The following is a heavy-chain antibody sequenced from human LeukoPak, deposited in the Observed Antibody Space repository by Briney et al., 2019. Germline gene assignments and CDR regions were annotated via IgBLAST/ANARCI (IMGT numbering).Heavy chain of an antibody. V-gene: IGHV4-39*07. J-gene: IGHJ6*03. D-gene: IGHD3-3*01. CDR1: GGSIRTSSYY. Sequence: SETLSLTCTVSGGSIRTSSYYWGWIRQPPGKGLEWIGSIFYSGNTYYNPSLKSRVTIPVDTSENQFSLKLTSATAADTAVYYCARVGNDFWSGYYGDSYYYFMDVWGKGTTVTVSS. CDR2: IFYSGNT. CDR3: ARVGNDFWSGYYGDSYYYFMDV.